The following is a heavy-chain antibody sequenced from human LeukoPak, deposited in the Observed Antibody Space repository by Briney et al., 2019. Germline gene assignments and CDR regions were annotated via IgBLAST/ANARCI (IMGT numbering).Heavy chain of an antibody. J-gene: IGHJ6*03. Sequence: SVKVSCKASGGTFSSYAISWVRQAPGHGLEWMGGIIPIFGTANYAQKLQGRVTITADESTSTAYMELSSLRSEDTAVYYCARVAIYDSSGYYSVDYYYMDVWGKGTTVTVSS. D-gene: IGHD3-22*01. V-gene: IGHV1-69*13. CDR2: IIPIFGTA. CDR1: GGTFSSYA. CDR3: ARVAIYDSSGYYSVDYYYMDV.